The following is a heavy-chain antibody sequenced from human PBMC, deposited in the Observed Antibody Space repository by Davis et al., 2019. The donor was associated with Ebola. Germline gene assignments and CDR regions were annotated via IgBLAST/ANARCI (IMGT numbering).Heavy chain of an antibody. V-gene: IGHV3-48*03. CDR3: ARNFGYYGMDV. CDR2: ISSSGSTI. D-gene: IGHD2/OR15-2a*01. J-gene: IGHJ6*02. CDR1: GFTFSSYE. Sequence: GGSLRLSCAASGFTFSSYEMNWVRQAPGKGLEWVSYISSSGSTIYYADSVKGRFTISRDNAKNPLYLQMNSLRAEDTAVYYCARNFGYYGMDVWGQGTTVTVSS.